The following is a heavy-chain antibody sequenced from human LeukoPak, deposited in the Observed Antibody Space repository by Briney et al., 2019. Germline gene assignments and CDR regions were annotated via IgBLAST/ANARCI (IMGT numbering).Heavy chain of an antibody. CDR2: IYHSRST. CDR1: GGSISSGGYS. CDR3: AREGYSGSYGEIDY. Sequence: SQTLSLTRAVSGGSISSGGYSWSWIRQPPGKGLEWIGYIYHSRSTHYNPSLKSRVTISVDRSKNQFSLKLNSVTAADTAVYYCAREGYSGSYGEIDYWGQGTLVTVSS. D-gene: IGHD1-26*01. J-gene: IGHJ4*02. V-gene: IGHV4-30-2*01.